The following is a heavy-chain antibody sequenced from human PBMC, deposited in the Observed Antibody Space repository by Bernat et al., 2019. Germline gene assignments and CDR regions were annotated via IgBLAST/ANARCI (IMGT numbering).Heavy chain of an antibody. V-gene: IGHV3-48*01. CDR3: GGDLFDY. J-gene: IGHJ4*02. CDR2: ISSSSSTI. CDR1: GFTFSSYS. Sequence: EVQLVESGGGLVQPGGSLRLSCAASGFTFSSYSMNWVRQAPGKGLEWVSYISSSSSTIYYADSVKGRFTISRDNAKNSLYLLMNSLRAEAPAGYYCGGDLFDYWAQGTLFTVSS.